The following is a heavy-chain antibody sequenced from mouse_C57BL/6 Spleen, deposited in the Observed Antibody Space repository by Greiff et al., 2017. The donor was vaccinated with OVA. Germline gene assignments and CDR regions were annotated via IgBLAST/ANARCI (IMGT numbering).Heavy chain of an antibody. CDR1: GYTFTSYW. Sequence: VQLQQPGAELVKPGASVKVSCKASGYTFTSYWMHWVKQRPGQGLEWIGRIHPSDSDTNYNQKFKGKATFTVDKSSSTASMQLSSLTSEDSAVYYCAIYDYGSSLAWFAYWGQGTLVTVSA. CDR2: IHPSDSDT. CDR3: AIYDYGSSLAWFAY. J-gene: IGHJ3*01. V-gene: IGHV1-74*01. D-gene: IGHD1-1*01.